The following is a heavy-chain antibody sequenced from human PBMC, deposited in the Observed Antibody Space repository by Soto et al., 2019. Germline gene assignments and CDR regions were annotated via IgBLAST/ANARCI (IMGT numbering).Heavy chain of an antibody. CDR3: ARDRRYSSGWTLTAYYYYYGMDV. J-gene: IGHJ6*02. CDR2: ISAYNGNT. V-gene: IGHV1-18*01. D-gene: IGHD6-19*01. Sequence: GASVKVSCKASGYTFTSYGISWVRQAPGQGLEWMGWISAYNGNTNYAQKLQGRVTMTTDTSTSTAYMELRSLRSDDTAVYYCARDRRYSSGWTLTAYYYYYGMDVWGQGTTVTVS. CDR1: GYTFTSYG.